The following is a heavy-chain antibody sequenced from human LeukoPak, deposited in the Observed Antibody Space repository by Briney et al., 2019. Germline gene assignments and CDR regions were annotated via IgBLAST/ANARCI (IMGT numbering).Heavy chain of an antibody. CDR2: IYSGGST. D-gene: IGHD6-19*01. V-gene: IGHV3-66*01. CDR3: ARGVAGSPSDP. J-gene: IGHJ5*02. CDR1: GFTVSSNY. Sequence: GGSLRLSCAASGFTVSSNYMSWVRQAPGKGLEWVSVIYSGGSTYYADSVKGRFTISRDNSKNTLYPQMNSLRAEDTAVYYCARGVAGSPSDPWGQGTLVTVSS.